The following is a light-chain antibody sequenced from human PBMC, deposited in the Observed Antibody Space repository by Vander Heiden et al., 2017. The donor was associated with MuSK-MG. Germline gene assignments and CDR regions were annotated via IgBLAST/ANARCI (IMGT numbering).Light chain of an antibody. CDR1: SSDVGAYSS. CDR3: CSYAGTYTLV. Sequence: QSALTQPRSVSESPGQSVTVSCTRTSSDVGAYSSVAWYQQHPGKAPKLMIYDVSKRPLGVPDRFSGSKSGNTASLTISGLQAEDEADYYCCSYAGTYTLVFGGGTKLTVL. V-gene: IGLV2-11*01. CDR2: DVS. J-gene: IGLJ2*01.